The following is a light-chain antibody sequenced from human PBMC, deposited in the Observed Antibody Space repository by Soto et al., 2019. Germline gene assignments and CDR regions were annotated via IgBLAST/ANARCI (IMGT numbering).Light chain of an antibody. CDR2: AGT. J-gene: IGKJ4*01. Sequence: DIQMTQSPSTLSASVGDRVTITCRASQDINCYLAWYQQKPGKAPNLLIYAGTSLQSGVPSRFSGSGSGTEFTLTISSLQPEDFATYYCQQLHVYPSTFGGGTKVDI. CDR1: QDINCY. V-gene: IGKV1-9*01. CDR3: QQLHVYPST.